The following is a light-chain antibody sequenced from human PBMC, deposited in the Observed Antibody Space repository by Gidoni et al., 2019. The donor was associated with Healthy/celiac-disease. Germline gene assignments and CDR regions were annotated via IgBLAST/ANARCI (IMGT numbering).Light chain of an antibody. CDR1: QSVSSSY. V-gene: IGKV3-20*01. Sequence: EIVLTPSPGTLSLSPGERATLSCRASQSVSSSYLAWYQQKPGQAPRLLIYGASSRATGIPDRFSGSGFGTDFTLTISRLEPEDFAVYYCQQYGSSPETFGQGTKVEIK. CDR2: GAS. J-gene: IGKJ1*01. CDR3: QQYGSSPET.